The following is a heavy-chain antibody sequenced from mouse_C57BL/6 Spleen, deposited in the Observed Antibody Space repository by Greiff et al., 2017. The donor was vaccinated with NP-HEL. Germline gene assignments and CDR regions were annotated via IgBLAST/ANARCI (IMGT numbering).Heavy chain of an antibody. CDR3: ARDWYYGFLDY. CDR2: ISDGGSYT. V-gene: IGHV5-4*01. CDR1: GFTFSSYA. Sequence: VMLVESGGGLVKPGGSLKLSCAASGFTFSSYAMSWVRQTPEKRLEWVATISDGGSYTYYPDNVKGRFTISRDNAKNNLYLQMSHLKSEDTAMYYCARDWYYGFLDYWGQGTTLTVSS. J-gene: IGHJ2*01. D-gene: IGHD1-1*01.